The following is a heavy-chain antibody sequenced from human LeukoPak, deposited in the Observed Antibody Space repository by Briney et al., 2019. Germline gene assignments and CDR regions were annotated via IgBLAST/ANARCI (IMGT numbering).Heavy chain of an antibody. Sequence: GASVKVSCKVSGYTLTELSMHWVRQAPGKGLEWMGGFDPEDGETIYAQKFQGRVTMTEDTSIDTAYMELSSLRSEDTAVYYCARWLQSAPYFDYWGQGTLVTVSS. CDR3: ARWLQSAPYFDY. D-gene: IGHD5-24*01. CDR2: FDPEDGET. CDR1: GYTLTELS. V-gene: IGHV1-24*01. J-gene: IGHJ4*02.